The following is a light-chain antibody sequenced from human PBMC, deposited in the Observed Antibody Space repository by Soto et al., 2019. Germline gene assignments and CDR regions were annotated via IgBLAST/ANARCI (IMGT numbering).Light chain of an antibody. J-gene: IGKJ2*01. CDR1: QTFHSKS. Sequence: ELVLTQSPVTLSLSPGERATLSCRASQTFHSKSLAWSQRRPGQPPKLLIRAASTRATGIPDRFSGTGSGTDFTLTINRLEPEDFAVYYCQHDDESIFAYTFGQGTKLEIK. CDR3: QHDDESIFAYT. V-gene: IGKV3-20*01. CDR2: AAS.